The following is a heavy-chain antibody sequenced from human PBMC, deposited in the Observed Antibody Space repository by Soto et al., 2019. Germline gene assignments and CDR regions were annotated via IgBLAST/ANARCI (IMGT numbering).Heavy chain of an antibody. D-gene: IGHD3-3*01. J-gene: IGHJ5*02. CDR2: IYYSGST. CDR1: VVSISSYY. Sequence: SETLSLTCTFSVVSISSYYWSCIRQPPGKGLEWIGYIYYSGSTNYNPSLKSRVTISVDTSKNQFSLKLSSVTAADTAVYYCERDFWSGHWFEPWGQGTLVTVS. V-gene: IGHV4-59*01. CDR3: ERDFWSGHWFEP.